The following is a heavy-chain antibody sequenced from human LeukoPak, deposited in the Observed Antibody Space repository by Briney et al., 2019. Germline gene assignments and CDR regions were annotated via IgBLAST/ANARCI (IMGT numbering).Heavy chain of an antibody. D-gene: IGHD3-10*01. V-gene: IGHV1-69*13. CDR3: ASVTMVRGVMEVYFDY. J-gene: IGHJ4*02. CDR1: GGTFSSCA. Sequence: SVKVSCKASGGTFSSCAISWVRQAPGQGLEWMGGIIPIFGTANYAQKFQGRVTITADESTSTAYMELSSLRSEDTAVYYCASVTMVRGVMEVYFDYWGQGTLVTVSS. CDR2: IIPIFGTA.